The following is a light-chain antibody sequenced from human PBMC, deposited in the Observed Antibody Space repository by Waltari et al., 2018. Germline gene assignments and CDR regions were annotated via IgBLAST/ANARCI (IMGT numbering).Light chain of an antibody. J-gene: IGKJ1*01. V-gene: IGKV4-1*01. CDR1: QTGLSRSSNKNY. Sequence: DIVMTQSPESLAVSLGKRATLNCTSSQTGLSRSSNKNYLSWYQVRTGQPPKLLISLASTRQSGVPDRFSGSGSGTDFTLTISSLQAEDVAVYYCQQYYSTPLAFGQGTKVEIK. CDR3: QQYYSTPLA. CDR2: LAS.